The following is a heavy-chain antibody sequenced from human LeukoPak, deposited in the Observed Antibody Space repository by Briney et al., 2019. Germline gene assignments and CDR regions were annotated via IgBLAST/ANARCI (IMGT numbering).Heavy chain of an antibody. CDR1: GFTFSSYG. CDR3: AKDPAAAGFSGDY. V-gene: IGHV3-30*18. CDR2: ISYDGSNK. D-gene: IGHD6-13*01. J-gene: IGHJ4*02. Sequence: PGRSLRLSCAASGFTFSSYGMHWVRQAPGKGLEWVAVISYDGSNKYYADSVKGRFTISRDSSKNTLYLQMNSLRAEDTAVYYCAKDPAAAGFSGDYWGQGTLVTVSS.